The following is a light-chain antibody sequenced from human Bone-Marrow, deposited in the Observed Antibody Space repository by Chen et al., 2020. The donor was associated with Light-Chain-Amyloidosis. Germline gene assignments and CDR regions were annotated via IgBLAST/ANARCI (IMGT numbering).Light chain of an antibody. J-gene: IGKJ2*01. CDR3: QQYGGSPPYT. CDR1: QSVSTTD. Sequence: DILLTQSPGPLSLSPGETATLSGRARQSVSTTDLARYQQNPGQAPRLLLYGASSRATGIPDRCSGSGAGTDFTHTISRLGPEDFAVYYCQQYGGSPPYTFGQGTKLEIK. CDR2: GAS. V-gene: IGKV3-20*01.